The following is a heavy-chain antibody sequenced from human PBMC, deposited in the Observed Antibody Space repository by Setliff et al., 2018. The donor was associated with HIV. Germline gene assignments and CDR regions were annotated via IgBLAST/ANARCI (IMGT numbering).Heavy chain of an antibody. J-gene: IGHJ6*03. Sequence: SETLSLTCAVYGGFFSGYYWSWIRQPPGKGLEWIGEINHSGSTNCNPSLKSRVTISVDTSKNQFSLKLSSVTAADTAVYYCARGGQYYNFWSGYYPIGVYYYYYMDVWGKGTTVTVSS. CDR1: GGFFSGYY. CDR2: INHSGST. V-gene: IGHV4-34*01. D-gene: IGHD3-3*01. CDR3: ARGGQYYNFWSGYYPIGVYYYYYMDV.